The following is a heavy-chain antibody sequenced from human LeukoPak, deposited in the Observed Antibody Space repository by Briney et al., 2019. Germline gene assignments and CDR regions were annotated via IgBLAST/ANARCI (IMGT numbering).Heavy chain of an antibody. CDR2: MNPNSGNT. V-gene: IGHV1-8*01. CDR1: GYTFTSYD. CDR3: ATEIGIP. J-gene: IGHJ5*02. D-gene: IGHD1-14*01. Sequence: ASVKVSCKASGYTFTSYDINWVRQATGQGLEWMGWMNPNSGNTGYAQKFQGRVTMTEDTSTDTAYMELSSLRSEDTAVYYCATEIGIPWGQGTLVTVSS.